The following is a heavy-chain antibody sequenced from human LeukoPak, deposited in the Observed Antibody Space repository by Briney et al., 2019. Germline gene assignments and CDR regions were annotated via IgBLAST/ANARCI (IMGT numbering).Heavy chain of an antibody. CDR3: ASGYCRSTSCPRHFEGDAFDI. CDR2: ISYEGINK. Sequence: GRSLRLSCAASGFTFSSYAMHWVRQAPGKGLEWVAVISYEGINKYYADSVKGLFTISRDNSKNTLYLQMNSLRAEETAVYYLASGYCRSTSCPRHFEGDAFDIWGQGTMVTVSS. CDR1: GFTFSSYA. J-gene: IGHJ3*02. D-gene: IGHD2-2*01. V-gene: IGHV3-30-3*01.